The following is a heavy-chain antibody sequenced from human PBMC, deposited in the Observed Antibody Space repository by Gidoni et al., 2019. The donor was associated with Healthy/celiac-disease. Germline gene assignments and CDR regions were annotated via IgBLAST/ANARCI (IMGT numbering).Heavy chain of an antibody. CDR2: INWNGGST. CDR1: GFPFDDYG. V-gene: IGHV3-20*01. D-gene: IGHD6-13*01. Sequence: EVQLVESGGGVVRPGGSLRLSCAASGFPFDDYGMSWVRQAPGKGLEWVSGINWNGGSTGYADSVKGRFTISRDNAKNSLYLQMNSLRAEDTALYHCARGGMAAARYYYYMDVWGKGTTVTVSS. CDR3: ARGGMAAARYYYYMDV. J-gene: IGHJ6*03.